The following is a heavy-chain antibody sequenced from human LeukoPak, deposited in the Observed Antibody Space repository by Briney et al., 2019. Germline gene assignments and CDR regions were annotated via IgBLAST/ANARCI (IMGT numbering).Heavy chain of an antibody. V-gene: IGHV3-21*01. Sequence: GGSPRLSCAASGFTFSSYSMNWVRQAPGKGLEWVSSISSSSSYIYYADSVKGRFTISRDNAKNSLYLQMNSLRAEDTAVYYCARDMGYCTNGVCWSNWFDPWGQGTLVTVSS. J-gene: IGHJ5*02. CDR3: ARDMGYCTNGVCWSNWFDP. CDR2: ISSSSSYI. D-gene: IGHD2-8*01. CDR1: GFTFSSYS.